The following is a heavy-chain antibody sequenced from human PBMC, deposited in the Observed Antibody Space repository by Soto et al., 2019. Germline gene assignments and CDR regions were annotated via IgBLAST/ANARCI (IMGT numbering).Heavy chain of an antibody. CDR3: TRGSGMGGNGWLPGF. CDR1: GFSLSTSEMG. CDR2: IYWDDDK. D-gene: IGHD5-12*01. Sequence: QITLKESGPTLVKPTQTLTLTCTFSGFSLSTSEMGVGWIRQPPGKALEWLALIYWDDDKRYSPSLKNRLTINKDTSKTQVLLTMTNLDPVDTATYSCTRGSGMGGNGWLPGFWGQGILVTVSS. J-gene: IGHJ4*02. V-gene: IGHV2-5*02.